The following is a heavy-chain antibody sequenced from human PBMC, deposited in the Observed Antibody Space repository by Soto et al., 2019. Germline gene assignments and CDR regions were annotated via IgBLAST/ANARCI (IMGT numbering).Heavy chain of an antibody. CDR2: ISSSSSTI. Sequence: GGSLRLSCAASGFTFSSYSMNWVRQAPGKGLEWVSYISSSSSTIYYADSVKGRFTISRDNAKNSLYLQMNSLRDEDTAVYYCATLDTAEIQTAAYWGQGTLVTVSS. CDR1: GFTFSSYS. J-gene: IGHJ4*02. V-gene: IGHV3-48*02. D-gene: IGHD2-15*01. CDR3: ATLDTAEIQTAAY.